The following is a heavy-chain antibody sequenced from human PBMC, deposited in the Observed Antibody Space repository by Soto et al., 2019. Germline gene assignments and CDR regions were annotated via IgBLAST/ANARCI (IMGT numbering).Heavy chain of an antibody. Sequence: PSETLSLTCTVSGGSISSYYWSWIRQPPGKGLEWIGYIYYSGSTNYNPSLKSRVTISVDTSKNQFSLKLSSVTAADTAVYYCARGYSSSWYSSNYYYYYMDVWGKGTTVTVSS. CDR3: ARGYSSSWYSSNYYYYYMDV. V-gene: IGHV4-59*01. CDR1: GGSISSYY. J-gene: IGHJ6*03. D-gene: IGHD6-13*01. CDR2: IYYSGST.